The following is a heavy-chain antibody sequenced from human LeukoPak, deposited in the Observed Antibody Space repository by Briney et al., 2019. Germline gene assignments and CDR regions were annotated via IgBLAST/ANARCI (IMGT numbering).Heavy chain of an antibody. CDR1: GGSISSGGYS. CDR2: IYHSGST. CDR3: ARERLQYNWFDP. D-gene: IGHD2-15*01. J-gene: IGHJ5*02. Sequence: SETLSLTCAVSGGSISSGGYSWSWIRQPPGKGLEWIGYIYHSGSTYYNPSLKGRVTISVDRSKNQFSLKLSSVTAADTAVYYCARERLQYNWFDPWGQGTLVTVPS. V-gene: IGHV4-30-2*01.